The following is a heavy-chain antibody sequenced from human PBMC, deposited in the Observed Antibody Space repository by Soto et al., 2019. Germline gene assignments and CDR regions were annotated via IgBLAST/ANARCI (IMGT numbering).Heavy chain of an antibody. CDR3: ASPTLLGVVVPAANPDY. CDR2: ISSSGSTI. D-gene: IGHD2-2*01. Sequence: QVQLVESGGGLVKPGGSLRLSCAASGFTFSDYYMSWIRQAPGKGLEWVSYISSSGSTIYYADSVKGRFTISRDNAKNSLYLQMNSLRAEDTAVYYCASPTLLGVVVPAANPDYWGQGTLVTVSS. J-gene: IGHJ4*02. V-gene: IGHV3-11*01. CDR1: GFTFSDYY.